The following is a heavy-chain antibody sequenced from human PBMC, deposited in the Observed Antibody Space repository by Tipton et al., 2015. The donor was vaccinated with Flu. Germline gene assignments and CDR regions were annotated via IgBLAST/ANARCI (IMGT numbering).Heavy chain of an antibody. CDR2: ISRMSSYI. D-gene: IGHD5-24*01. CDR3: AKLHGEYGMDV. V-gene: IGHV3-21*01. CDR1: GFTFSSYG. Sequence: SLRLSCAASGFTFSSYGMNWVRQAPGKGLEWVSFISRMSSYIYYADSVKGRFTISRDNAKSSLYLQMNSLRAEDTAVYYCAKLHGEYGMDVWGQGTTVTVSS. J-gene: IGHJ6*02.